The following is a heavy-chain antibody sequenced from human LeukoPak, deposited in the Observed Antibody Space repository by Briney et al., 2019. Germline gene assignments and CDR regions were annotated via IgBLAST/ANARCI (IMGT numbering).Heavy chain of an antibody. J-gene: IGHJ4*02. CDR1: VFTLINYW. Sequence: GGALRLSRAASVFTLINYWPHWVRHALRKGLVRVSQLSRVGSRADYADSVKSRFTISRENAKNTVYLQMNSLRAEDTAVYYCARGDLVTPLPGDYFDSWGQGTLVTVSS. V-gene: IGHV3-74*01. CDR3: ARGDLVTPLPGDYFDS. D-gene: IGHD3-9*01. CDR2: LSRVGSRA.